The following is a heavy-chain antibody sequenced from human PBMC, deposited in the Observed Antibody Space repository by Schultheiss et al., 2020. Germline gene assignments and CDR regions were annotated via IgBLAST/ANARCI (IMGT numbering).Heavy chain of an antibody. J-gene: IGHJ6*03. CDR1: GGSFSGYH. V-gene: IGHV4-34*01. Sequence: SETLSLTCAVSGGSFSGYHWSWIRQSPGEGLEWIGEIDQSGSSNYSPSLKSRVTISLETSENQFSLRLSSVTAADTAVYYCARGKYYYYSMDVWGKGTTVTVSS. CDR3: ARGKYYYYSMDV. CDR2: IDQSGSS.